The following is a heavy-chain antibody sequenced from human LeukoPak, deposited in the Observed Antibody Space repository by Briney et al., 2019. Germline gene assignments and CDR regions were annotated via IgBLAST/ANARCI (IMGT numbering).Heavy chain of an antibody. D-gene: IGHD6-13*01. Sequence: GASVKVSCKASGYTFTSYDINWVRQATGQGLEWMGWMNPNSGNTGYAQKFQGRVTITRNTSISTAYMELSRLRSDDTAVYYCAKDQQGDLDYWGQGTLVTVSS. CDR3: AKDQQGDLDY. J-gene: IGHJ4*02. V-gene: IGHV1-8*03. CDR2: MNPNSGNT. CDR1: GYTFTSYD.